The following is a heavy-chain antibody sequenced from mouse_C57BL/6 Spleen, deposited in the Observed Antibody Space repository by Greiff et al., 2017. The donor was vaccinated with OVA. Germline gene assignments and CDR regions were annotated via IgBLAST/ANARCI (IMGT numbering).Heavy chain of an antibody. V-gene: IGHV1-15*01. J-gene: IGHJ2*01. Sequence: QVQLQQSGAELVRPGASVTLSCKASGYTFTDYEMHWVKQTPVHGLEWIGAIDPETGGTAYNQKFKGKAILTADKSSSTAYMELRSLTSEDSAVYYCTRRGPVVADYWGQGTTLTVSS. CDR2: IDPETGGT. CDR1: GYTFTDYE. CDR3: TRRGPVVADY. D-gene: IGHD1-1*01.